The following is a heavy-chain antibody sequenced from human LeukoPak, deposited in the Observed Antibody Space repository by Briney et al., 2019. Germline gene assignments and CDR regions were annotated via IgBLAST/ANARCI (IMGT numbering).Heavy chain of an antibody. V-gene: IGHV3-9*01. CDR2: ICWNSGSI. J-gene: IGHJ4*02. CDR3: AKGSTVTTLFDY. D-gene: IGHD4-17*01. CDR1: GFTFDDYA. Sequence: GGSLSLSCAASGFTFDDYAMLWVRPAPGEGLEGFSGICWNSGSIGYADSVKGRFTISRDNAKNSLYLQMNSLRAEDTALYYCAKGSTVTTLFDYWGQGTLVTVSS.